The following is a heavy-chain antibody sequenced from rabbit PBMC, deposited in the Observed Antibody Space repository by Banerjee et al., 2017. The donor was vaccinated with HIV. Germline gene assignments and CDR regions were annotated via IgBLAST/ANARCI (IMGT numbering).Heavy chain of an antibody. CDR2: IYAGKGST. D-gene: IGHD4-1*01. CDR1: GFDLSDYYY. CDR3: ARRGSDWGDDL. Sequence: QEQLVESGGGLVQPEGSLTLTCKASGFDLSDYYYMCWVRQAPGKGLEWIGIIYAGKGSTDYASWVNGRFTISKTSSTTVTLQMTSLTAADTATYFCARRGSDWGDDLWGPGTLVTVS. J-gene: IGHJ4*01. V-gene: IGHV1S45*01.